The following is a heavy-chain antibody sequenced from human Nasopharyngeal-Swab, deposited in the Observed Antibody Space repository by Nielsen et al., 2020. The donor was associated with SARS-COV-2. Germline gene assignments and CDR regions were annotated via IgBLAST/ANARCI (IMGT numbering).Heavy chain of an antibody. CDR3: TRADFWSGYCDY. CDR1: GFTFCDYA. Sequence: GESLKISCTASGFTFCDYAMSWVRQAPGKGLEWVGFIRSKAYGGTTEYAASVKGRFTISRDDSKSIAYLQMNSLKTEDTAVYYCTRADFWSGYCDYWGQGTLVTVSS. D-gene: IGHD3-3*01. CDR2: IRSKAYGGTT. V-gene: IGHV3-49*04. J-gene: IGHJ4*02.